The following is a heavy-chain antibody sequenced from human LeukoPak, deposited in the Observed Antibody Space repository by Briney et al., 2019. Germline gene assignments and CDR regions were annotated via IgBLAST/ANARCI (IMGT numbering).Heavy chain of an antibody. V-gene: IGHV3-21*04. CDR1: GFTFSSYS. CDR3: ARAGYSYGRGDYYYMDV. D-gene: IGHD5-18*01. J-gene: IGHJ6*03. Sequence: GGSLRLSCAASGFTFSSYSMNWVRQAPGKGLECVSSISSSSSYIYYADSVKGRFTISRDNAKNSLYLQMNSLRAEDTAVYYCARAGYSYGRGDYYYMDVWGKGTTVTVSS. CDR2: ISSSSSYI.